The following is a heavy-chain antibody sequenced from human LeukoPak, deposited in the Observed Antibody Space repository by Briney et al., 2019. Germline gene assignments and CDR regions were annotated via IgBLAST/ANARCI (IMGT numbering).Heavy chain of an antibody. CDR2: ISVYNGNT. Sequence: GASVKASCKASGYTFTNYDIRWVRQAPGQGHEWMGWISVYNGNTNYAQKLQGRVTMTTDTSTSTAYMELRSLRSDDTAVYYCVRVATGGDYWGQGTLVTVSS. CDR1: GYTFTNYD. CDR3: VRVATGGDY. V-gene: IGHV1-18*01. J-gene: IGHJ4*02. D-gene: IGHD4-17*01.